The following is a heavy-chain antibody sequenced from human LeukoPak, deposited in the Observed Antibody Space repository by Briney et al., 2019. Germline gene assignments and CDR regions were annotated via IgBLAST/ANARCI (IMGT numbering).Heavy chain of an antibody. V-gene: IGHV4-59*11. Sequence: SETLSLTCTVSGGSIGSHYWSWIRQPPGKGLEWIGYIYYSGSANHNPSLKSRVTISVDTSKNQFSLRLSSVTAADTAVYYCGRGPADYYDSSGYYKGMVYYFDYWGQGTLVTVSS. CDR2: IYYSGSA. CDR3: GRGPADYYDSSGYYKGMVYYFDY. CDR1: GGSIGSHY. D-gene: IGHD3-22*01. J-gene: IGHJ4*02.